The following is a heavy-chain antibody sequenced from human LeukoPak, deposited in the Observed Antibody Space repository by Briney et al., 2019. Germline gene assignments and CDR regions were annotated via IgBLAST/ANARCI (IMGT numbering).Heavy chain of an antibody. V-gene: IGHV5-51*01. D-gene: IGHD3-10*01. Sequence: GESLKISCKASGYNFANYWIAWVRLMPGKGLEWMGTIYPGDSDTRYRPSFQGQVTISADKSITTAYLQWSTLKASDTAMYYRTLRGDSTYYDYWGQGTLVTVSS. J-gene: IGHJ4*02. CDR1: GYNFANYW. CDR3: TLRGDSTYYDY. CDR2: IYPGDSDT.